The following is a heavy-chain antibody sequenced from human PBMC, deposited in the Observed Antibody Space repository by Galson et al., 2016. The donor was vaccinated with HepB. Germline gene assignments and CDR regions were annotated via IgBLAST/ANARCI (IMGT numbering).Heavy chain of an antibody. CDR1: GFSLTTSGMC. CDR2: IDWDGDK. J-gene: IGHJ4*02. Sequence: PALVKPTQTLTLTCAFSGFSLTTSGMCLSWIRQPPGKALEWLARIDWDGDKLYSTSLETRLTISKDTSRNQVVLTMTNMDPVDTATYYCVRTTRSYDILTGYSYYFDYWGQGALVTVSS. V-gene: IGHV2-70*17. D-gene: IGHD3-9*01. CDR3: VRTTRSYDILTGYSYYFDY.